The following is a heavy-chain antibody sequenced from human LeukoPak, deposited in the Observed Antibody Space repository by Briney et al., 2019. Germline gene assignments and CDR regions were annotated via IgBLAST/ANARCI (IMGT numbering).Heavy chain of an antibody. CDR1: GFTFSTYA. J-gene: IGHJ4*02. CDR2: IGDTT. D-gene: IGHD6-19*01. Sequence: PGGSLRLSCAASGFTFSTYAMSWVRQAPGKGLEWVSAIGDTTYYADSVKGRFTISRDNSKNTLYLQMNSLRAEDTAVYYCAKAASRYSSGWYDYWGQGTLVTVSS. V-gene: IGHV3-23*01. CDR3: AKAASRYSSGWYDY.